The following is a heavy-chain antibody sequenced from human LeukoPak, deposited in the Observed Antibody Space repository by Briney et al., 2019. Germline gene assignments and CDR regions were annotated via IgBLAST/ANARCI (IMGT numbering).Heavy chain of an antibody. D-gene: IGHD6-19*01. CDR3: ARVAGTKCFDY. V-gene: IGHV3-23*01. CDR1: GFTFSTYA. Sequence: HPGGSLRLSCAASGFTFSTYAVSWVRQAPGKGLEWVSSISGSGGSTSYADSVKGRFTISRDNSKNTLYLQMNSLRAEDTAIYYCARVAGTKCFDYWGQGTLVTVFS. J-gene: IGHJ4*02. CDR2: ISGSGGST.